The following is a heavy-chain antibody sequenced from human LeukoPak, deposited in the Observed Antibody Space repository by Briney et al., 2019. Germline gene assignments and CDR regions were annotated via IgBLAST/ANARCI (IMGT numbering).Heavy chain of an antibody. D-gene: IGHD2-15*01. V-gene: IGHV3-73*01. CDR3: TRHHPIVVVASH. Sequence: GGSLRLSCAASGFTFSGSAMLWVRQASGKGLEWVGRIRSKANSYATAYAASVKGRFTISRDDSKNTAYLQMNSLKTEDTAVYYCTRHHPIVVVASHWGQGTLVTVSS. J-gene: IGHJ4*02. CDR1: GFTFSGSA. CDR2: IRSKANSYAT.